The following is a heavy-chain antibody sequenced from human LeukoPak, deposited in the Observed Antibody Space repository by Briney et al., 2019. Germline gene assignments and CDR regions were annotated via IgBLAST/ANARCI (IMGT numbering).Heavy chain of an antibody. CDR2: IYYSGST. D-gene: IGHD3-3*01. V-gene: IGHV4-39*01. Sequence: SETLSLTCTVSGGSISSSSYYWGWIRQPPGKGLEWIGSIYYSGSTYYNPSLKSRVTISVDTSKNQFSLKLSSVTAADTAVYYCARQPHPYYDFWSGKNWFDPWGQGTLVTVSS. CDR3: ARQPHPYYDFWSGKNWFDP. J-gene: IGHJ5*02. CDR1: GGSISSSSYY.